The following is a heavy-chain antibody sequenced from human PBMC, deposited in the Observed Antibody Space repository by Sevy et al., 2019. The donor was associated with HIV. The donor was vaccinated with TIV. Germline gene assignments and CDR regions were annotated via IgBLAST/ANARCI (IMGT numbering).Heavy chain of an antibody. V-gene: IGHV3-23*01. CDR2: ISGSGGSGDKT. CDR3: AREVGGSGSK. Sequence: GGSLRLSCAASGFTFSSYAMNWVRQAPGKGLEWVSGISGSGGSGDKTNYADSVKGRFTISRDDSKNSLYLQLNSLRAEDTAVYYCAREVGGSGSKWGQGTLVTVSS. CDR1: GFTFSSYA. D-gene: IGHD1-26*01. J-gene: IGHJ4*02.